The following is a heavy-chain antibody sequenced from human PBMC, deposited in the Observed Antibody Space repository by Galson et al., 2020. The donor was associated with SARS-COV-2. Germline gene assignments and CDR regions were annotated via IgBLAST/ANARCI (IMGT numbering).Heavy chain of an antibody. CDR3: ARGDRSSSDSWSGYLGRRFDP. J-gene: IGHJ5*02. CDR2: MNPNSANT. Sequence: ASVKVSCKASGYTFTNYDINWVRQATGQGLEWMGWMNPNSANTGYAQKFQGRVTMTRDTSISTAYMELSSLRSGDTAVYYCARGDRSSSDSWSGYLGRRFDPWGQGTLVIVSS. D-gene: IGHD3-3*01. CDR1: GYTFTNYD. V-gene: IGHV1-8*01.